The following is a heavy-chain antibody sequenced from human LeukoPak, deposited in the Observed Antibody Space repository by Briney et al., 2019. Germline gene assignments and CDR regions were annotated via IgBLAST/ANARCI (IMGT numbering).Heavy chain of an antibody. CDR1: GDSISSSNW. D-gene: IGHD6-25*01. CDR3: AREAAGQWFDP. CDR2: IYHSGST. J-gene: IGHJ5*02. Sequence: SGTLSLTCAVSGDSISSSNWWTWVRQPPGKGLEWIGEIYHSGSTNYNPSLKSRVTMSLDKSKNQFSLKLTSVTAADTAVYYCAREAAGQWFDPWGQGTLVTVSS. V-gene: IGHV4-4*02.